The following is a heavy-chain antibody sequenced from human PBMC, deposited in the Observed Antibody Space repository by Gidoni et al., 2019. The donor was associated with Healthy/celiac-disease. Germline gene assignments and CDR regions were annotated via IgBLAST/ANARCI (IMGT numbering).Heavy chain of an antibody. CDR2: RSYDGSNK. J-gene: IGHJ3*02. CDR3: AREIRRMVRGKYYDAFDI. V-gene: IGHV3-30*04. D-gene: IGHD3-10*01. CDR1: GFTFSSYA. Sequence: QVQLVESGGGVVQPGRSLRLSCAASGFTFSSYAMHWVRQAPGKGLEWVAVRSYDGSNKYYADSVKGRFTISRDNSKNTLYLQMNSLRAEDTAVYYCAREIRRMVRGKYYDAFDIWGQGTMVTVSS.